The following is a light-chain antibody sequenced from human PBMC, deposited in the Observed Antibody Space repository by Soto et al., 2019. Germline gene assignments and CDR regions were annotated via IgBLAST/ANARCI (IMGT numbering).Light chain of an antibody. Sequence: QSVLTQPPSVSGAPGQRVTISCTGSSSNIGAGYDVHWYQQLPGTAPKLLIYGNSNRPSGVPDRFSGSKSVTSASLAITGLRAEDEADYYCQSYDSSLSSYVFGTGTKVTVL. CDR3: QSYDSSLSSYV. CDR1: SSNIGAGYD. V-gene: IGLV1-40*01. CDR2: GNS. J-gene: IGLJ1*01.